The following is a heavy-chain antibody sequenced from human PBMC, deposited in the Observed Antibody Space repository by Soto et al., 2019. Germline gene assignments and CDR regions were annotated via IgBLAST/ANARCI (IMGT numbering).Heavy chain of an antibody. CDR3: ARDITSGDY. Sequence: ASVKVSCKASGYIFTNYYIHWVRQAPGQGLEWMAIINPSGGSTNYAQKFQGRVTLARDTFTNTVYMELSSLRSEDTAIYYCARDITSGDYWGQGTLVTVSS. D-gene: IGHD1-20*01. CDR2: INPSGGST. CDR1: GYIFTNYY. J-gene: IGHJ4*02. V-gene: IGHV1-46*01.